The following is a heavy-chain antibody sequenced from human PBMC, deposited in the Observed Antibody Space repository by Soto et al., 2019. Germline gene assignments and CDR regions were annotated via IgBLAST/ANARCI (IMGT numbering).Heavy chain of an antibody. CDR2: ITNRATGDTT. D-gene: IGHD1-20*01. Sequence: EVQLVESGGGLVQPGGSLRLSCTASGFSVSDHCMDWVRQTPGKGLEWVAQITNRATGDTTFYAASVKDRFTVSRDDWRNSLYLQMNSLKSEETAVYYCASSITQMLTDWGQGTLVAVAS. V-gene: IGHV3-72*01. J-gene: IGHJ4*02. CDR3: ASSITQMLTD. CDR1: GFSVSDHC.